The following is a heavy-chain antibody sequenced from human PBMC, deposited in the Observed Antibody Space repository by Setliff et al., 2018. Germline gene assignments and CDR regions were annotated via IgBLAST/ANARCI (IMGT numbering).Heavy chain of an antibody. CDR3: AARSTPYYDLWSGPLDY. V-gene: IGHV4-38-2*01. D-gene: IGHD3-3*01. J-gene: IGHJ4*02. Sequence: SETLSLTCAVSGFSISSGYYWGWIRQPPGKGLEWIVNIHHSGKAYYNPSLKSRVTISVDSSKSQFSLKMTSVTAADTAVYYCAARSTPYYDLWSGPLDYWGLGTLVTVSS. CDR1: GFSISSGYY. CDR2: IHHSGKA.